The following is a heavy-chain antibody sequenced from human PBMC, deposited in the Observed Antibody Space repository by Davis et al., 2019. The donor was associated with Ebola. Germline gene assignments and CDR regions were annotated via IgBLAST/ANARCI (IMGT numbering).Heavy chain of an antibody. V-gene: IGHV3-48*03. J-gene: IGHJ6*02. CDR1: GFTFNKYE. D-gene: IGHD4-17*01. CDR2: ISSSGSTI. CDR3: ARGGDYSYYYYYGMDV. Sequence: PGGSLRLSCAASGFTFNKYEMNWVRQAPGKGLEWVSYISSSGSTIYYADSVKGRFTISRDNAKNSLYLQMNSLRAEDTAVYYCARGGDYSYYYYYGMDVWGQGTTVTVSS.